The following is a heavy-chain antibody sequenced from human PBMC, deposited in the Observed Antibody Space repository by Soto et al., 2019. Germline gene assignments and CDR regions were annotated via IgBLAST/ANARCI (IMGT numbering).Heavy chain of an antibody. V-gene: IGHV1-18*01. CDR2: ISGSSGNA. Sequence: QVQLVQSGAEVKNPGASVKVSCKTSGYTFTKYGVGWVRQAPGQGLEWMGWISGSSGNANYAEKVQGRITLTTDTSTSTAYIELRSLRSDDPAVYYCAREMAGRGGEYDYWGQGTLVTVSS. CDR3: AREMAGRGGEYDY. CDR1: GYTFTKYG. J-gene: IGHJ4*02. D-gene: IGHD3-16*01.